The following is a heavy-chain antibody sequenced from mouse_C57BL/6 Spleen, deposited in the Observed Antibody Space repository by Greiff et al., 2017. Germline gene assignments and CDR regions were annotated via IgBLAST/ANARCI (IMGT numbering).Heavy chain of an antibody. J-gene: IGHJ4*01. CDR2: IYPRSGNT. D-gene: IGHD1-1*01. V-gene: IGHV1-81*01. CDR3: ARQELITTVVANYYAMDY. CDR1: GYTFTSYG. Sequence: QVQLQQSGAELARPGASVKLSCKASGYTFTSYGISWVKQRTGQGLEWIGEIYPRSGNTYYNEKFKGKATLTADKSSSTAYMELRSLTSEDSAVYFCARQELITTVVANYYAMDYWGQGTSVTVSS.